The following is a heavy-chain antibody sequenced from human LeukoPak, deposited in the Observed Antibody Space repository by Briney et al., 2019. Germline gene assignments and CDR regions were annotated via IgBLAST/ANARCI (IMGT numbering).Heavy chain of an antibody. V-gene: IGHV3-74*01. Sequence: GGSLRLSCAASGFTFSNSLMHWVRQVPGKGLVWVARIDTDGSTTHYAASVKVRFTISRDNAKNTLYLQMNTLRAEDTAVYYCVRDRDGYNYWGQGTLVTVSS. J-gene: IGHJ4*02. CDR2: IDTDGSTT. CDR1: GFTFSNSL. CDR3: VRDRDGYNY. D-gene: IGHD5-24*01.